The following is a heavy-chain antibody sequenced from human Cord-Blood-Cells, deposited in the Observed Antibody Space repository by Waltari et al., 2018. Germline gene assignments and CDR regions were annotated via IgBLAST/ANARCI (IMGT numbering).Heavy chain of an antibody. D-gene: IGHD3-10*01. J-gene: IGHJ4*02. V-gene: IGHV1-8*01. CDR2: MNPNSGNT. CDR1: GYTFTSYD. CDR3: ARGVLLWFRELYYFDY. Sequence: ASVKVSCKASGYTFTSYDINWVRQATGQGLEWMGWMNPNSGNTGYAQKFQGRVTMTRNTSISTAYMELSSLRSEDTAVYYCARGVLLWFRELYYFDYWGQGTLVTVSS.